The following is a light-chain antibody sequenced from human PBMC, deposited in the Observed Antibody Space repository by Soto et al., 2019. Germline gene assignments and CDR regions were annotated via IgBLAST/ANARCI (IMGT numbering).Light chain of an antibody. CDR1: QGINNY. V-gene: IGKV1-17*03. J-gene: IGKJ1*01. Sequence: DIQMTQSPSAMSASVGDRVTITCRASQGINNYLDWFQQKPGKVPKRLIYGASSLQSGVPSRFSGSGSGTEFTLTISNLQPEDFATYYCLQHNSYPPTFGQGTKVEIK. CDR3: LQHNSYPPT. CDR2: GAS.